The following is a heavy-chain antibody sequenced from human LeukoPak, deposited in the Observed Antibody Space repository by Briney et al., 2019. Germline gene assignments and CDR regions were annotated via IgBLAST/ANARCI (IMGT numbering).Heavy chain of an antibody. CDR3: AKPRSLNIVGGAVDY. V-gene: IGHV3-23*01. CDR1: GFTFSSYA. D-gene: IGHD1-26*01. J-gene: IGHJ4*02. Sequence: GGSLRLSCAASGFTFSSYAMSWVRQAPGKGLEWVSAISGSGGSTYYADSVKGRFTFSRDNSKNTLYLQMNSLRAEDTAVYYCAKPRSLNIVGGAVDYWGQGTLVTVSS. CDR2: ISGSGGST.